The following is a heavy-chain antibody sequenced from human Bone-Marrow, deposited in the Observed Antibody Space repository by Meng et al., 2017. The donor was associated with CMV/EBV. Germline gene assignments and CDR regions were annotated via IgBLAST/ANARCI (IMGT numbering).Heavy chain of an antibody. CDR3: ARGYCSSTSCYRYGMAF. J-gene: IGHJ6*02. CDR1: GYTFTGYY. Sequence: SVKVSSKASGYTFTGYYMHWVRQAPGQGLEWMGGIIPIFGTANYAQKFQGRVTITTDESTSTAYMELSSLRSEDTAVYYCARGYCSSTSCYRYGMAFWGQGTTVTVAS. V-gene: IGHV1-69*05. CDR2: IIPIFGTA. D-gene: IGHD2-2*02.